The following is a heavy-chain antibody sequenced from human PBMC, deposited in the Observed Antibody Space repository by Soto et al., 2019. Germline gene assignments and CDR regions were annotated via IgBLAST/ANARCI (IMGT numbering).Heavy chain of an antibody. D-gene: IGHD4-17*01. Sequence: QVQLVESGGGVVQPGRSLRLSCAASGFTFSSYAMHWVRQAPGKGLEWVAVISYDGSNKYYADSVKGRFTISRDNSKNTLYLQMNRLSAEDTAVYYCARVVRLHYFDYWCQGTRLTVSS. J-gene: IGHJ4*02. CDR2: ISYDGSNK. CDR3: ARVVRLHYFDY. CDR1: GFTFSSYA. V-gene: IGHV3-30-3*01.